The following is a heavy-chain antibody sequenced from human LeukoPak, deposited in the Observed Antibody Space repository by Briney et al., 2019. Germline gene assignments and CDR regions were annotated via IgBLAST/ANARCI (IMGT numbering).Heavy chain of an antibody. D-gene: IGHD2-2*01. V-gene: IGHV4-39*01. CDR1: GGSISSSSYY. CDR2: IYYSGST. Sequence: SETLSLTCTVSGGSISSSSYYWGWIRQPPGKGLEWIGSIYYSGSTYYNPSLKSRVTISVDTSKNQFSLKLSSVTAADTAVYYCARHLYCSSTSCYLGVFDYWGQGTLVTVSS. J-gene: IGHJ4*02. CDR3: ARHLYCSSTSCYLGVFDY.